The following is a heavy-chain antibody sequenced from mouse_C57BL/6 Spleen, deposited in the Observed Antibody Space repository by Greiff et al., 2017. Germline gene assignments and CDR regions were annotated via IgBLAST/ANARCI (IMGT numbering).Heavy chain of an antibody. CDR2: INSDGGST. J-gene: IGHJ4*01. V-gene: IGHV5-2*01. Sequence: EVHLVESGGGLVQPGESLKLSCESNEYEFPSHDMSWVRKTPEQRLELVAAINSDGGSTYYPDTMERRFIISRDNTKKTLYLQRSGLRSEDTALYYCARHGAQGAMDYWGQGTSVTVSS. CDR1: EYEFPSHD. CDR3: ARHGAQGAMDY.